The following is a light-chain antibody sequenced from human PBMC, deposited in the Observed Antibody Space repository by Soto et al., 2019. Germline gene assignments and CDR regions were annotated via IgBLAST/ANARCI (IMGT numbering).Light chain of an antibody. Sequence: QSALTHPASVSGSPGQSITISCTGTSSDVGGYNFVSWYQQHPGKAPKFIIYDVRNRPSGVSNRFSGSRSGNTASLTISGLQAEDEADYYCSSYTSSSTVIFGGGTQLTVL. V-gene: IGLV2-14*03. CDR2: DVR. CDR3: SSYTSSSTVI. CDR1: SSDVGGYNF. J-gene: IGLJ2*01.